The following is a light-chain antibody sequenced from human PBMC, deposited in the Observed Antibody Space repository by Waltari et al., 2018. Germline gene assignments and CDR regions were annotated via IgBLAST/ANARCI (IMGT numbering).Light chain of an antibody. CDR1: QAIKKE. CDR2: AAA. V-gene: IGKV1-27*01. J-gene: IGKJ4*01. CDR3: QQENYTPLT. Sequence: DIQLTQSPSSLSGSVGDRVTVSCRASQAIKKEMSWYQQKPAKAPALLIYAAASWLASGSSRFCGSGSATDFSLTISSLQPEDVATYYCQQENYTPLTFGGGTKVEIK.